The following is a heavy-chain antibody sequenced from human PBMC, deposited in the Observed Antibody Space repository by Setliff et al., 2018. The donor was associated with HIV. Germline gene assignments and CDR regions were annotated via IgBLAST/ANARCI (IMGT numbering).Heavy chain of an antibody. CDR1: GFTFSSYA. J-gene: IGHJ4*02. CDR2: ISGSGGST. V-gene: IGHV3-23*01. D-gene: IGHD3-10*01. CDR3: ARAYFGSGIYY. Sequence: GGSLRLSCAASGFTFSSYAMSWVRQAPGKGLEWVSAISGSGGSTYYADSVKGRFTISRDNSKNTLYLQMNSLRAEDTAVYYCARAYFGSGIYYWGQGTLVTVSS.